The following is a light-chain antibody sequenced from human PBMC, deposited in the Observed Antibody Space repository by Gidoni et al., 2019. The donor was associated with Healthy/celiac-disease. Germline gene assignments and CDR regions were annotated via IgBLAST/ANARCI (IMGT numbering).Light chain of an antibody. V-gene: IGKV4-1*01. CDR2: WAS. CDR1: QSVLYISNNQNY. J-gene: IGKJ1*01. Sequence: DIVITPSPDSLAVSLGERAAINCKSSQSVLYISNNQNYLAWYRQKPGLPPKLLIYWASTRESGVPDRFSGSGSGTDFTLTISSLKAEDVAVYYCQQYYSTPWTFGQGTKVEIK. CDR3: QQYYSTPWT.